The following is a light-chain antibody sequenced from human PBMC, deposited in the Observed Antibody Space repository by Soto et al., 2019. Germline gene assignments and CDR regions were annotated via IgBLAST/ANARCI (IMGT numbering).Light chain of an antibody. CDR2: WAS. CDR3: QQFHSFPPT. J-gene: IGKJ1*01. Sequence: DIVLTQSPDSLAVSLGERATINCKSSQSVLYSSNNKNYLAWYQQKPGQPPKLLIYWASTRESGVPDRFSGSGSGTDFTLTINSLQAEDVAVYYCQQFHSFPPTFGQGTKVEIK. CDR1: QSVLYSSNNKNY. V-gene: IGKV4-1*01.